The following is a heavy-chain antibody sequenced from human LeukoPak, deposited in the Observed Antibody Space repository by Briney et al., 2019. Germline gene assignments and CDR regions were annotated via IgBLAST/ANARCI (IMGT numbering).Heavy chain of an antibody. CDR1: GFTFTNHW. D-gene: IGHD6-13*01. Sequence: RPGRSLRLSLAASGFTFTNHWMHSVRQAPGKGLEYVSAISSNGGSTYYANSVKRRLTISRDNSKNTLYLQMGSLRAEDMAVYYCARLYSSIVVYYGMDVWGQGTTVTVSS. CDR2: ISSNGGST. V-gene: IGHV3-64*01. CDR3: ARLYSSIVVYYGMDV. J-gene: IGHJ6*02.